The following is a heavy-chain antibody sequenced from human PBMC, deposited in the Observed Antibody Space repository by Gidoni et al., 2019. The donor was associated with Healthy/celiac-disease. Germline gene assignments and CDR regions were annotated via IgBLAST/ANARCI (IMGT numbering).Heavy chain of an antibody. J-gene: IGHJ4*02. CDR1: GYTFTSYD. Sequence: QVQLVQSGAEVKKPGASVKVSCKASGYTFTSYDINWVRQATGQGLEWMGWMNPNSGNTGYAQKFQGRVTMTRNTSISTAYMELSSLRSEDTAVYYCARGRKYYYGSGSYYGYWGQGTLVTVSS. CDR3: ARGRKYYYGSGSYYGY. CDR2: MNPNSGNT. V-gene: IGHV1-8*01. D-gene: IGHD3-10*01.